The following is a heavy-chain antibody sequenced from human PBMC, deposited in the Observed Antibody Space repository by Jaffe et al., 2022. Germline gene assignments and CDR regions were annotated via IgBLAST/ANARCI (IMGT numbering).Heavy chain of an antibody. CDR1: GYTFTSYA. Sequence: QVQLVQSGSELKKPGASVKVSCKASGYTFTSYAMNWVRQAPGQGLEWMGWINTNTGNPTYAQGFTGRFVFSLDTSVSTAYLQISSLKAEDTAVYYCARAKLPFCSSTSCYFRSELQLRPYFDYWGQGTLVTVSS. CDR2: INTNTGNP. CDR3: ARAKLPFCSSTSCYFRSELQLRPYFDY. D-gene: IGHD2-2*01. J-gene: IGHJ4*02. V-gene: IGHV7-4-1*02.